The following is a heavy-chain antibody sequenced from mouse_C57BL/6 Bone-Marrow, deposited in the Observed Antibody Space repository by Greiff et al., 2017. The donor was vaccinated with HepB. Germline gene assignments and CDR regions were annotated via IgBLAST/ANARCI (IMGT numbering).Heavy chain of an antibody. CDR1: GYTFTSYW. V-gene: IGHV1-64*01. D-gene: IGHD1-1*01. J-gene: IGHJ3*01. Sequence: QVQLQQPGAELVKPGASVTLSCKASGYTFTSYWMHWVKQRPGQGLAWIGMIHPNSGSTNYNEKFKSKATLTVDKSSSTAYMQLSSLTSEDSAVYYCATACYYGRSWFAYWGQGTLVTVSA. CDR3: ATACYYGRSWFAY. CDR2: IHPNSGST.